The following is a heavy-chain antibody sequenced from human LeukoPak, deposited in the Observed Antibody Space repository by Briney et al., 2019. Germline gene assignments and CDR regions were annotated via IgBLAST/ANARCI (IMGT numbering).Heavy chain of an antibody. Sequence: SETLSLTCAVYGGSFSGYYWSWIRQPPGKGLEWIGVINHSGSTNYNPSLKSRVTISVDTSKNQFSLKLSSVTAADTAVYYCARGGGAVVVVPAAIVAFDYWGQGTLVTVSS. J-gene: IGHJ4*02. V-gene: IGHV4-34*01. CDR1: GGSFSGYY. CDR2: INHSGST. CDR3: ARGGGAVVVVPAAIVAFDY. D-gene: IGHD2-2*01.